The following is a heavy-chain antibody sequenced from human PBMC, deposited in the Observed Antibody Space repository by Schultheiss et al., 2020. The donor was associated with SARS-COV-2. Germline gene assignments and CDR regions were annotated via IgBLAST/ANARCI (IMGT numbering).Heavy chain of an antibody. CDR3: VEATRLN. J-gene: IGHJ4*02. D-gene: IGHD1-26*01. V-gene: IGHV3-30*07. CDR1: GFTFSSYA. Sequence: GGSLRLSCAASGFTFSSYAMSWVRQAPGKGLEWVAVISYDGSNKYYADSVKGRFTISRDNSKNTLYLQMNSLRAEDTAVYYCVEATRLNWGQGTLVTVSS. CDR2: ISYDGSNK.